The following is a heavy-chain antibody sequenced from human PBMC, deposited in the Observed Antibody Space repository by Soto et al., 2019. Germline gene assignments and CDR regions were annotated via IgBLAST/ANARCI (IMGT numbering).Heavy chain of an antibody. V-gene: IGHV4-39*01. Sequence: SSETLSLTCTVSGGSISSSSYYWGWIRQPPGKGLEWIGSIYYSGSTYYNPSLKSRVTISVDTSKNQFSLKLSSVTAADTAVYYCARQDTWDIVATIGYFDYWGQGTLVTVSS. CDR1: GGSISSSSYY. CDR3: ARQDTWDIVATIGYFDY. D-gene: IGHD5-12*01. CDR2: IYYSGST. J-gene: IGHJ4*02.